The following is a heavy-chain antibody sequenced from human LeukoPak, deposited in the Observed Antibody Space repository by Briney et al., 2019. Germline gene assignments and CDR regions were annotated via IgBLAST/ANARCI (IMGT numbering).Heavy chain of an antibody. CDR2: IDSDGNIT. V-gene: IGHV3-74*01. Sequence: PGGSLRLSCAASGFTFSSYWMHWVRQAPGKGLVWVSRIDSDGNITSYADSVKGRFTISRDNAKNTLYLQMNSLRAEDTAVYYCVIGEGWQPDYWGQGTLVTVSS. J-gene: IGHJ4*01. CDR3: VIGEGWQPDY. CDR1: GFTFSSYW. D-gene: IGHD3-22*01.